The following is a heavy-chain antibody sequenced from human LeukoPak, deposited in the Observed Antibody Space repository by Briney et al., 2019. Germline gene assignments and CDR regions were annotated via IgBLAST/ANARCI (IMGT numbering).Heavy chain of an antibody. J-gene: IGHJ6*02. CDR2: IVVGSGNT. Sequence: ASVKVSCKAPGFTFTSSAMQWVRQARGQRLEWIGWIVVGSGNTNYAQKFQERVTITRDMSTSTAYMELSSLRSEDTAVYYCAADSAKWELLVSYYYGMDVWGQGTTVTVSS. V-gene: IGHV1-58*02. CDR1: GFTFTSSA. D-gene: IGHD1-26*01. CDR3: AADSAKWELLVSYYYGMDV.